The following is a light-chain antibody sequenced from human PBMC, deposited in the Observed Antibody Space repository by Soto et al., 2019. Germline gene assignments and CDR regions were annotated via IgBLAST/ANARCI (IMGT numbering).Light chain of an antibody. V-gene: IGKV3-11*01. CDR2: DTF. CDR3: QHRANVVS. J-gene: IGKJ4*01. CDR1: QSVSNY. Sequence: EIVLTQSPATLSLSPGDRATLSCRASQSVSNYLAWYQQKPGQVPKLLIYDTFHRAPGIPVRFSGSGFGTDFTLTISSLESDDFAVYYCQHRANVVSFDGGTKMEIK.